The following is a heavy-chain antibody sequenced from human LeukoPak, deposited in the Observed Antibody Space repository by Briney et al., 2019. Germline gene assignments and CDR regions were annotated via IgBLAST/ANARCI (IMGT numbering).Heavy chain of an antibody. CDR1: GGSISSYY. CDR3: ARDHSSSFDY. V-gene: IGHV4-59*01. Sequence: SETLSLTCTVSGGSISSYYWSWIRQRPGKGLEWIGYIYYSGSPKYNPSLKSRATVSLDTSKNQFSLKLTSVTAADTAVYYCARDHSSSFDYWGQGTLVTVSS. CDR2: IYYSGSP. J-gene: IGHJ4*02. D-gene: IGHD6-19*01.